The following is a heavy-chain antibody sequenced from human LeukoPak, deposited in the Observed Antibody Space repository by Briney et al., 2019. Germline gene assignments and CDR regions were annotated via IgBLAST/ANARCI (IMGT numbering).Heavy chain of an antibody. CDR2: INHSVST. CDR1: GGSFSVYY. CDR3: VRGYDYVWGSYRRNYNCYMDV. Sequence: PSETLSLTCAVYGGSFSVYYWSWIRQPPGKGREWVGEINHSVSTNYNPSLKSRVTISVDTSNNQSSFTRRSVTAADTAGYYCVRGYDYVWGSYRRNYNCYMDVWGKGTTVTVSS. V-gene: IGHV4-34*01. J-gene: IGHJ6*03. D-gene: IGHD3-16*02.